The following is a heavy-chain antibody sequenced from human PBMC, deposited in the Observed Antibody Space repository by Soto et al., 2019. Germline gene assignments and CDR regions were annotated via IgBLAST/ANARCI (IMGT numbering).Heavy chain of an antibody. Sequence: ASVKVSCKASGYTFTSYGISWVRQAPGQGLEWMGWISAYNGNTNYAQKLQGRVTMTTDTSTSTAYMELRSLTSVTAADTAVYFCARSYSNGWYSSGYWGQGTPVTVSS. CDR1: GYTFTSYG. CDR3: ARSYSNGWYSSGY. J-gene: IGHJ4*02. D-gene: IGHD6-19*01. CDR2: ISAYNGNT. V-gene: IGHV1-18*01.